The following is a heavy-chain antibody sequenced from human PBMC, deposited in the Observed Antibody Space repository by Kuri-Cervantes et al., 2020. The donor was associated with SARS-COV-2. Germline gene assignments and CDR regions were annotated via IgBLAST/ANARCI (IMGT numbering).Heavy chain of an antibody. Sequence: GSLRLSWAASGFTFSSYSMNWVRQAPGKGLEWIGSIYYSGSTYYNPSLKSRVTISVDTSKNQFSLKLSSVTAADTAVYYCARSSGVVIVVVTLNAYFDYWGQGTLVTVSS. CDR1: GFTFSSYSMN. CDR3: ARSSGVVIVVVTLNAYFDY. CDR2: IYYSGST. V-gene: IGHV4-59*05. D-gene: IGHD3-22*01. J-gene: IGHJ4*02.